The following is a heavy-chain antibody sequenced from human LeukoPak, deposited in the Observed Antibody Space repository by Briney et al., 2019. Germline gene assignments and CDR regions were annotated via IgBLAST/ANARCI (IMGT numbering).Heavy chain of an antibody. D-gene: IGHD1-1*01. Sequence: QSGGSLRLSCAASGFTFSSYAMSWVRQAPGKGLEWVAVIWYDGSNKYYADSVKGRFTISRDNSKNTLYLQMNSLRAEDTAVYYCAKDHEGTFDYWGQGTLVTVSS. CDR2: IWYDGSNK. V-gene: IGHV3-33*06. J-gene: IGHJ4*02. CDR3: AKDHEGTFDY. CDR1: GFTFSSYA.